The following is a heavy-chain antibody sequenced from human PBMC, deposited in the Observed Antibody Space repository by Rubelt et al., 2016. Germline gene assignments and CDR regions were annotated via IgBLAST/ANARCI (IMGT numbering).Heavy chain of an antibody. D-gene: IGHD1-26*01. CDR2: IDPSDSYT. CDR3: ARRNSGTYSPFDY. Sequence: EVQLVQSGAEVKKPGESLKISCKGSGYSFTSYWIGWVRQMPGKGLEWMGRIDPSDSYTNYSPASQGPFTISADKSISTAYLQWSSLQASDTAMYYCARRNSGTYSPFDYWGQGTMVTVSP. J-gene: IGHJ4*02. V-gene: IGHV5-10-1*01. CDR1: GYSFTSYW.